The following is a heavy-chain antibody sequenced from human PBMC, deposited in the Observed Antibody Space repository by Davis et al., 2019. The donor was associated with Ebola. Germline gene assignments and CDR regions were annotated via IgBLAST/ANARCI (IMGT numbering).Heavy chain of an antibody. CDR1: GFVFRNYW. D-gene: IGHD1-1*01. V-gene: IGHV3-74*03. J-gene: IGHJ6*02. CDR2: INSDGDST. Sequence: HTGGSLRLSCLGSGFVFRNYWMHWVRQIPGKGLVWVSRINSDGDSTSYGDSVKGRFTISRDNVKGALYLQMNSVTTDDTGVYYCARASTEVAGTTQIWYYYGMDVWGRGTTVTVSS. CDR3: ARASTEVAGTTQIWYYYGMDV.